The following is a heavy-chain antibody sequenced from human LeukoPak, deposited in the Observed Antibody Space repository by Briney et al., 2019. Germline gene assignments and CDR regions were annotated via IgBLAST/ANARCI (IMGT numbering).Heavy chain of an antibody. V-gene: IGHV3-64*01. CDR3: ARAKGEDYFDY. D-gene: IGHD2-21*01. CDR2: ISSNGGST. CDR1: GFTFSSYA. Sequence: GGSLRLSCAASGFTFSSYAMHWVRQAPGKGLEYVSAISSNGGSTYYANSVKGRFTISRDNSKNTLYLQMGSLRAEDMAVYYCARAKGEDYFDYWGQGTLVTVSS. J-gene: IGHJ4*02.